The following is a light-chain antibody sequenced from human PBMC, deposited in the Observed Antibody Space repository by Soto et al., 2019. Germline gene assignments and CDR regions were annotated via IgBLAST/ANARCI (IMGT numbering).Light chain of an antibody. V-gene: IGLV2-14*02. CDR2: EGS. CDR1: SSDVGSYNL. Sequence: QSALTQPASVSGSPGQSITISCTGTSSDVGSYNLVSWYQQHPGKAPKLMIYEGSKRPSGVSNRFSGSKSGNTASLTISGLQAEDEADYYCCSYTATNTLVVFGTGTKLTVL. J-gene: IGLJ1*01. CDR3: CSYTATNTLVV.